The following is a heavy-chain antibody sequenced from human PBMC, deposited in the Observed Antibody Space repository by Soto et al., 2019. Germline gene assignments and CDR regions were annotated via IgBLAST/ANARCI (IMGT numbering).Heavy chain of an antibody. D-gene: IGHD2-15*01. J-gene: IGHJ3*01. Sequence: QVQLQESGPRLVKRSETLFLTCTVSGVSIPSEKRWSWVRQPPGTGLEWIGEIWKGWNTNYNPSLKSGVTVSKDTSINHFSLGVTFVTTAATAVSYRTMSPCGGGRCGTVFVVWGQGTTVTVSP. CDR3: TMSPCGGGRCGTVFVV. CDR1: GVSIPSEKR. V-gene: IGHV4-4*02. CDR2: IWKGWNT.